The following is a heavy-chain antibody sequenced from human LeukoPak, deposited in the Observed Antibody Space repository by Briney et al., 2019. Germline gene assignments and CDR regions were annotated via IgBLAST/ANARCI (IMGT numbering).Heavy chain of an antibody. CDR2: ISGSGGST. Sequence: GGSLRLSCAASGFIFNNYAMSWVRQAPGKGLEWVSAISGSGGSTYYADSVKGRFTISRDNSKNTLYLQMNSLTDDDTAVYYCAKKWGVGTTTLDYFDYWGQGTLVTVSS. V-gene: IGHV3-23*01. D-gene: IGHD1-26*01. CDR3: AKKWGVGTTTLDYFDY. CDR1: GFIFNNYA. J-gene: IGHJ4*02.